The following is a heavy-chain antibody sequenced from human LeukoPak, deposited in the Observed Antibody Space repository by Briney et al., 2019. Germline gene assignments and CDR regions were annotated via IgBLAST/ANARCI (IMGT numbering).Heavy chain of an antibody. CDR3: ARVAERTWLPYDAAFDI. Sequence: PSETLSLTCVVSGSSISGGFYWGWIRQPPGRGLEWIGSVYHSGTTYYNPSLESRVTISLDTSKNHFSLNLTSVTAADTAMYYCARVAERTWLPYDAAFDIWGLGTMVTVSS. V-gene: IGHV4-38-2*01. D-gene: IGHD3-9*01. CDR1: GSSISGGFY. J-gene: IGHJ3*02. CDR2: VYHSGTT.